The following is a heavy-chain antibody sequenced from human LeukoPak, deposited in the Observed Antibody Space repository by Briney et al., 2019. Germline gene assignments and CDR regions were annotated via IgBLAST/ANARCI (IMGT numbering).Heavy chain of an antibody. CDR2: IIPIFGTA. CDR1: GGTFSSYA. D-gene: IGHD3-3*01. V-gene: IGHV1-69*05. Sequence: ASVKVSCKASGGTFSSYAISWVRQAPGQGLEWMGGIIPIFGTANYAQKFQGRVTITTDESTSTAYMELSSLRSEDTAVYYCARGQAVSTIFGPMDVWGKGTTVTVSS. CDR3: ARGQAVSTIFGPMDV. J-gene: IGHJ6*03.